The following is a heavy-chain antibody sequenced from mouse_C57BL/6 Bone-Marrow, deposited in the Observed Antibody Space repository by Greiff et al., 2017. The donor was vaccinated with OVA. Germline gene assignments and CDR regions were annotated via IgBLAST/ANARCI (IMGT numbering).Heavy chain of an antibody. D-gene: IGHD2-3*01. CDR2: IWSDGST. CDR1: GFSLTSYG. V-gene: IGHV2-6-1*01. Sequence: VKLMESGPGLVAPSQSLSITCTVSGFSLTSYGVHWVRQPPGKGLEWLVVIWSDGSTTYNSALKSRLSISKDNSKSQVFLKMNSLQTDDTAMYYCARHHGYYDWFAYWGQGTLVTVSA. CDR3: ARHHGYYDWFAY. J-gene: IGHJ3*01.